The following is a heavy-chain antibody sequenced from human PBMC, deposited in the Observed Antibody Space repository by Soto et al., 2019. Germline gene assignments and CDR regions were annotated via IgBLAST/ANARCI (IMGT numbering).Heavy chain of an antibody. CDR2: IWYDGSNK. CDR3: ARDQYGYSSGWYEFDY. D-gene: IGHD6-19*01. J-gene: IGHJ4*02. CDR1: GFTFSSYG. Sequence: GGSLRLSCAASGFTFSSYGMHWVRQAPGKGLEWVAVIWYDGSNKYYADSVKGRFTISRDNSKNTLYLQMNSLRAEDTAVYYCARDQYGYSSGWYEFDYWGQGTLVTVSS. V-gene: IGHV3-33*01.